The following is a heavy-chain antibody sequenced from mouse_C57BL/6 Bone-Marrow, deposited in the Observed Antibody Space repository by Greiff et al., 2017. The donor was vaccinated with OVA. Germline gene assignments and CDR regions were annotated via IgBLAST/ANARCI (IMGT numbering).Heavy chain of an antibody. V-gene: IGHV7-3*01. CDR3: ARSHYYLGFAY. D-gene: IGHD1-2*01. CDR1: GFTFTDYY. J-gene: IGHJ3*01. Sequence: EVKVEESGGGLVQPGGSLSLSCAASGFTFTDYYMSWVRQPPGKALEWLGFIRNKANGYTTEYSASVKGRFTISRDNSQSILYLQMNALRAEDSATYYCARSHYYLGFAYWGQGTLVTVSA. CDR2: IRNKANGYTT.